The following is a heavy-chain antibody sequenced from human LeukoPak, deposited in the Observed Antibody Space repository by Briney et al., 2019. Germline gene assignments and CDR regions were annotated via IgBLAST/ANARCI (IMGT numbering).Heavy chain of an antibody. D-gene: IGHD2-2*01. V-gene: IGHV1-18*01. CDR1: GYTFTSYG. CDR3: ARWGDCSSTSRYGSSRWFDP. J-gene: IGHJ5*02. CDR2: IGAYNGNT. Sequence: ASVKVSCKASGYTFTSYGISWVRQAPGQGLEWMGWIGAYNGNTNYAQKLQDRVTMTTDTSTSTAYMELRSLRSDDTAVYYCARWGDCSSTSRYGSSRWFDPWGQGTLVTVSS.